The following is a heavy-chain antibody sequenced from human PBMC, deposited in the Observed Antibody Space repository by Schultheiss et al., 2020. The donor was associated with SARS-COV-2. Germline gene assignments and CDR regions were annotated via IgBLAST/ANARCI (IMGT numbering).Heavy chain of an antibody. CDR2: MNPNSGNT. D-gene: IGHD3-22*01. J-gene: IGHJ4*02. CDR3: ARDYRGYDSCGYYYLYYFDY. CDR1: GYTFTSYD. Sequence: ASVKVSCKASGYTFTSYDINWVRQATGQGLEWMGWMNPNSGNTGYAQKLQGRVTMTTDTSTSTAYMELRSLRSDDTTVYYCARDYRGYDSCGYYYLYYFDYWGQGTLVTVSS. V-gene: IGHV1-8*01.